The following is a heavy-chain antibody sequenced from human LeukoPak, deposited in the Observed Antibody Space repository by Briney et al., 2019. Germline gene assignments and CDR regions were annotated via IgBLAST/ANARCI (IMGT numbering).Heavy chain of an antibody. CDR2: ISGSGGST. Sequence: PGGSLRLSCAASGFTFSSYAMSWVRQAPGKGLEWVSAISGSGGSTYYADSVKGRFTISRDNSKNTLYLQMNSLRAEDTAVYYCAKKTVRGGAFGGFDYWGQGTLVTVSS. CDR1: GFTFSSYA. J-gene: IGHJ4*02. CDR3: AKKTVRGGAFGGFDY. D-gene: IGHD3-10*01. V-gene: IGHV3-23*01.